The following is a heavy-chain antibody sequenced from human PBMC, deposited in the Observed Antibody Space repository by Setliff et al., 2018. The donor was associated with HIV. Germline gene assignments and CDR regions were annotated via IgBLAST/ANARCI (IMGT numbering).Heavy chain of an antibody. Sequence: PGESLKISCQASGYSFTNYWIGWVRQMPGKGLEWIGVIYPGDFVTRYGPSLQGQVFISADRSITTAYLQWDSLKASDTAMHYCTRRRRAPGIEDLEAYWGQGTLVTVSS. CDR2: IYPGDFVT. J-gene: IGHJ4*02. CDR1: GYSFTNYW. D-gene: IGHD1-26*01. CDR3: TRRRRAPGIEDLEAY. V-gene: IGHV5-51*01.